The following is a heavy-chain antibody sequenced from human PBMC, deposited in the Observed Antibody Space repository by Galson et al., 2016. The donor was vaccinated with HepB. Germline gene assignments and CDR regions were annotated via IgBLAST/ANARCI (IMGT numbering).Heavy chain of an antibody. CDR1: GGSISSGAYD. Sequence: TLSLTCIVSGGSISSGAYDWTWVRQPAGKGLEWIGRIYTSGSTRYNPSLKSRLSISIDTSKNNFSLKLTSVTAADTAVYYCAGFCLSAVCSYWGRGTQLTVSS. J-gene: IGHJ4*02. CDR3: AGFCLSAVCSY. CDR2: IYTSGST. V-gene: IGHV4-61*02. D-gene: IGHD2-8*02.